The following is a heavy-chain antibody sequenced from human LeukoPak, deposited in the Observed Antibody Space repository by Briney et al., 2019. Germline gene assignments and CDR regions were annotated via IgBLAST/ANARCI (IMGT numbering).Heavy chain of an antibody. D-gene: IGHD1-26*01. CDR1: GGTFSSYA. CDR3: ATDRYSGSYLGYYFDY. CDR2: IIPIFGTA. J-gene: IGHJ4*02. Sequence: ASVKVSCKASGGTFSSYAISWVRQAPGQGLEWMGGIIPIFGTANYAQKFQGRVTITADESTSTAYMELSSLRSEDTAVYYCATDRYSGSYLGYYFDYWGQGTLVTVSS. V-gene: IGHV1-69*13.